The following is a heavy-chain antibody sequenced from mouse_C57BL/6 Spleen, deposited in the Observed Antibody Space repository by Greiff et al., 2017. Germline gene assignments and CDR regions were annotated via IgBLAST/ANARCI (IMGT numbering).Heavy chain of an antibody. D-gene: IGHD4-1*01. CDR2: IYPGSGNT. CDR1: GYSFTSYY. CDR3: ARSPLSNWAWFAY. Sequence: QVQLQQSGPELVKPGASVKISCKASGYSFTSYYIHWVKQRPGQGLEWIGWIYPGSGNTKYNEKFKGKATLTADTSSSTAYMQLSSLTAEDSAVYYCARSPLSNWAWFAYWGQGTLVTVSA. J-gene: IGHJ3*01. V-gene: IGHV1-66*01.